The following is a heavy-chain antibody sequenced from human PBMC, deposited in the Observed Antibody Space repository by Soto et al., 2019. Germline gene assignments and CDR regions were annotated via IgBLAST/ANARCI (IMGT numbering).Heavy chain of an antibody. Sequence: GGSLRLSCAASGFTFSSYEMNWVRQAPGKGLEWVSYISSSGSTIYYADSVKGRFTISRDNAKNSLYLQMNSLRAEDTAVYYCARAYGDYGGDWFDPWGQGTLVTVSS. CDR1: GFTFSSYE. D-gene: IGHD4-17*01. V-gene: IGHV3-48*03. CDR2: ISSSGSTI. J-gene: IGHJ5*02. CDR3: ARAYGDYGGDWFDP.